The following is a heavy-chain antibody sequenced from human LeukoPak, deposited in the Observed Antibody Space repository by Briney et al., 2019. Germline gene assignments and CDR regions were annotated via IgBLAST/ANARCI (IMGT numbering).Heavy chain of an antibody. D-gene: IGHD3-10*02. J-gene: IGHJ5*02. CDR3: ARLEGTIVRHNWFDP. Sequence: HGESLQISCKGSGYSFTSYWIGWVRQLPGKGLEWMGIIYPGDSDTRYGPSFQGQVTISADKSISTAYLQWSSLKASDTAMYYCARLEGTIVRHNWFDPWGQGTLVTVSS. CDR1: GYSFTSYW. CDR2: IYPGDSDT. V-gene: IGHV5-51*01.